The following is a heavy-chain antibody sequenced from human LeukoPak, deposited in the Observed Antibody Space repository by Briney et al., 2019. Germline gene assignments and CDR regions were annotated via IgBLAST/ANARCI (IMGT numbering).Heavy chain of an antibody. CDR3: ARGNRITMIDDLDY. CDR1: GYTLTELS. CDR2: FDPEDGET. Sequence: ASVKVSCKVSGYTLTELSMHWVRQAPGKGLEWMGGFDPEDGETIYAQKFQGRVTMTEDTSTDTAYMELSSLRSEDTAVYYCARGNRITMIDDLDYWGQGTLVTVSS. V-gene: IGHV1-24*01. D-gene: IGHD3-22*01. J-gene: IGHJ4*02.